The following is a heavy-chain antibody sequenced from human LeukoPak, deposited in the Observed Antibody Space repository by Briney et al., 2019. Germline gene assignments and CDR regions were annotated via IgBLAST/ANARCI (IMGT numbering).Heavy chain of an antibody. V-gene: IGHV3-30*02. J-gene: IGHJ4*02. Sequence: PGGSLRLSCAASGFTFSSYGIHWVRQAPGKGLVWVAFIRYDGSNKYHADSVKGRFTISRDNAKNSLYLQMNSLRAEDTAVYYCARFDYGGNFSFDYWGQGTLVTVSS. CDR3: ARFDYGGNFSFDY. CDR1: GFTFSSYG. CDR2: IRYDGSNK. D-gene: IGHD4-23*01.